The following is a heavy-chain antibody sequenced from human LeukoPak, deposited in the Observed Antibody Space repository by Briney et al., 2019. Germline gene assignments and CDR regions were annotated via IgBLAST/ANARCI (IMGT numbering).Heavy chain of an antibody. V-gene: IGHV3-23*01. Sequence: GGSLRLSCAASGFTFSSYAISWVRQAPGKGLEWVSAISGSGGSTYYADSVKGRFTISRDNSKNTLYLQVNSLRAEDTAVYYCAKGYIIAGRQWYLDLWGRGTLVGVSS. D-gene: IGHD6-13*01. CDR1: GFTFSSYA. CDR3: AKGYIIAGRQWYLDL. J-gene: IGHJ2*01. CDR2: ISGSGGST.